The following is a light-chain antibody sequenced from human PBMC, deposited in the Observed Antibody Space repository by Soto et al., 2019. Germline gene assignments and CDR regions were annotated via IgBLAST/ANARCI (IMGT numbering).Light chain of an antibody. CDR1: QSVSSSY. CDR3: QQYGRSLFT. J-gene: IGKJ3*01. V-gene: IGKV3-20*01. Sequence: EIVLTQSPVTLSLSPGERATLSCRASQSVSSSYLAWYQQKPGQAPRLLIYGATSRATGIPDRFSGSGSGTDFTLTISRLEPEDFAVYYCQQYGRSLFTFGPGTKVDIK. CDR2: GAT.